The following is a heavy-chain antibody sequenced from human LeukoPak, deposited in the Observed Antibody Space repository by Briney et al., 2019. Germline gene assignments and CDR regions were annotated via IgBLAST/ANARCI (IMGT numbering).Heavy chain of an antibody. D-gene: IGHD5-12*01. J-gene: IGHJ3*02. CDR1: GGSISSYY. Sequence: PSETLSLTCTVSGGSISSYYWSWIRQPAGKGLEWIGRIYTSGSTYYNPSLKSRVTISVNRSKNQFSLKLSSVTAADTAVYYCARFVDIVATISRAFDIWGQGTMVTVSS. CDR3: ARFVDIVATISRAFDI. V-gene: IGHV4-4*07. CDR2: IYTSGST.